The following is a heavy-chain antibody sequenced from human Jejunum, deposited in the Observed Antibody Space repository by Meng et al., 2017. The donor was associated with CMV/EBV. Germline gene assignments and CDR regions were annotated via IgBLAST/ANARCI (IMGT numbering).Heavy chain of an antibody. CDR2: IYDSGAN. Sequence: SGESITNNLYYGNWIRQTPGKGLEWIGYIYDSGANHYNPSLKGRATMSVDTSKNQFSLNLKSVTAADTAIYYCVGNYDVHLNWFDPWGRGTLVTVSS. CDR1: GESITNNLYY. CDR3: VGNYDVHLNWFDP. J-gene: IGHJ5*02. V-gene: IGHV4-30-4*01. D-gene: IGHD3-10*02.